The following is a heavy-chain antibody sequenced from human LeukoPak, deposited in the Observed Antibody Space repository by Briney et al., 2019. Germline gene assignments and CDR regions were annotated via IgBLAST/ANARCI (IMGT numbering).Heavy chain of an antibody. D-gene: IGHD3-22*01. V-gene: IGHV4-39*01. CDR2: IYYSGST. CDR1: GGSISSSSYY. Sequence: SSETLSLTCTVSGGSISSSSYYWGWIRQPPGKGLEWIGSIYYSGSTYYNPSLKSRVTISVDTSKNQFSLKLSSVTAAGTAVYYCARVARGYYDTPDPWGQGTLVTVSS. J-gene: IGHJ5*02. CDR3: ARVARGYYDTPDP.